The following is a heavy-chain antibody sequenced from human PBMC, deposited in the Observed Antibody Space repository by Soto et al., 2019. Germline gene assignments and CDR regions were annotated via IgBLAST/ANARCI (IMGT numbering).Heavy chain of an antibody. CDR1: GFTFSSYE. CDR2: ISSSGSTI. J-gene: IGHJ6*02. D-gene: IGHD6-6*01. V-gene: IGHV3-48*03. Sequence: GGSLRLSCAASGFTFSSYEMNWVRQAPGKGLEWVSYISSSGSTIYYADSVKGRFTISRDNAKNSLYLQMNSLRAEDTAVYYSARDTQRYTNRGSSYPMDVWGQGTTVTVSS. CDR3: ARDTQRYTNRGSSYPMDV.